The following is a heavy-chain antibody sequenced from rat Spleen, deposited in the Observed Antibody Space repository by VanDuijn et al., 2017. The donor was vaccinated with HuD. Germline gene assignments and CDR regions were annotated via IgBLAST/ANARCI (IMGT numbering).Heavy chain of an antibody. CDR1: GFTISDYY. J-gene: IGHJ3*01. V-gene: IGHV5-29*01. CDR3: ARGRDWFAY. CDR2: ISYDGSST. Sequence: VQLVESDGGLVQPGRSLKLSCAASGFTISDYYMAWVRQAPTKGLEWVATISYDGSSTYYRDSVKGRFTISRDNAKSTLYLQMDSLRSEDTATYYCARGRDWFAYWGQGTLVTVSS. D-gene: IGHD4-1*01.